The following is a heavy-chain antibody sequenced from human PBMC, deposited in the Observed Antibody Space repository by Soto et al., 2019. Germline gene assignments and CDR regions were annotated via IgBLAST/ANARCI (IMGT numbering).Heavy chain of an antibody. CDR3: AKSCSGWYDAFDI. D-gene: IGHD6-19*01. CDR1: GFTFSSYA. Sequence: EAQLLESGGGLVQPGGSLRLSCAASGFTFSSYAMSWVRQAPGKGLEWVSAISGSGGSTYYADSVKGRFTISRDNSKNTLYLQMNSLRAEDTAVYYCAKSCSGWYDAFDIWGQGTMVTVSS. J-gene: IGHJ3*02. V-gene: IGHV3-23*01. CDR2: ISGSGGST.